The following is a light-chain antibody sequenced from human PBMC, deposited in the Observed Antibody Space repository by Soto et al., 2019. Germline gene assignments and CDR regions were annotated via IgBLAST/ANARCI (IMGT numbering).Light chain of an antibody. CDR1: QSISSG. V-gene: IGKV1-5*01. CDR2: DAS. J-gene: IGKJ1*01. Sequence: DIQMTQSPSTLSASVGDRVTITCRASQSISSGVAWYQQKPGKAPNLLIYDASSLESGVPSRFSGSGSGTEFTLTISSLQPDDFATYYCQQYNSCWTFGQGTQVEIK. CDR3: QQYNSCWT.